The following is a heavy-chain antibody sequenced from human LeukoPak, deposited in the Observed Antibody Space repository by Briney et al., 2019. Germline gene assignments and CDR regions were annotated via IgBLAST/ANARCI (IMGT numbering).Heavy chain of an antibody. Sequence: ASVKVSCKASGCTFTSYGISWVRQAPGQGLEWMGWISAYNGNTNYAQKLQGRVTMTTDTSTSTAYMELRSLRSDDTAAYYCARGVYCSGGSCFGVPTDIWGQGTMVTVSS. CDR3: ARGVYCSGGSCFGVPTDI. V-gene: IGHV1-18*01. CDR1: GCTFTSYG. CDR2: ISAYNGNT. D-gene: IGHD2-15*01. J-gene: IGHJ3*02.